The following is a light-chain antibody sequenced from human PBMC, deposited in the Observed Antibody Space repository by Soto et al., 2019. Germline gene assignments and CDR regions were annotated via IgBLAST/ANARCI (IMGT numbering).Light chain of an antibody. CDR2: EAY. CDR3: QHRSN. CDR1: QSVSNY. Sequence: EIVLTQSPATLSLSPGERATLSCRASQSVSNYLAWYQQKPGQAPRLLIYEAYNKATGIPARFSGSGSGTDFTLTISSLEPEDFALNYCQHRSNFGTGNKVDIK. J-gene: IGKJ3*01. V-gene: IGKV3-11*01.